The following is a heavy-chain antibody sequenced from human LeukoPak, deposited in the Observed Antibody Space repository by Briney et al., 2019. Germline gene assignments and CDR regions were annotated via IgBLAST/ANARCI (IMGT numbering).Heavy chain of an antibody. Sequence: GGSLRLSCTASGFTFSNYAMSWVRQAPGEGLEWVSTISGSDGSTYYADSVKGRFTISRDNSKNTLYLQMNSLRVEDTAIYYCAKGRGYCTGGSCYSDYWGQGTLVTVSS. J-gene: IGHJ4*02. V-gene: IGHV3-23*01. D-gene: IGHD2-15*01. CDR3: AKGRGYCTGGSCYSDY. CDR1: GFTFSNYA. CDR2: ISGSDGST.